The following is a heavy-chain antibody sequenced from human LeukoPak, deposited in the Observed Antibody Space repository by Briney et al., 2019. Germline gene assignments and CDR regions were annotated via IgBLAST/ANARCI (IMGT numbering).Heavy chain of an antibody. Sequence: GGSLRLSCAASGFTFSTYGMHWVRQAPGKGLEGVAFIRFDGSDKYYEVSVKGRFTISRDHSKNTLYLQIDSLRTEDTAVYYCAKDNRGWAFDYWGQGTLVTVSS. V-gene: IGHV3-30*02. CDR3: AKDNRGWAFDY. D-gene: IGHD6-19*01. CDR2: IRFDGSDK. J-gene: IGHJ4*02. CDR1: GFTFSTYG.